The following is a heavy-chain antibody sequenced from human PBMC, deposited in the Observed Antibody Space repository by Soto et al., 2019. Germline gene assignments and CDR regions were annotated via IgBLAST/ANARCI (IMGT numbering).Heavy chain of an antibody. Sequence: PGGSLRLSCAASGFTFSSYAMHWVRQAPGKGLEWVAVISYDGSNKYYADSVKGRFTISRDNSKNTLYLQMNSLRAEDTAVYYCARDYYYDSSGYYYTNAEYFQQWGQGTLVTVSS. D-gene: IGHD3-22*01. V-gene: IGHV3-30-3*01. CDR2: ISYDGSNK. CDR3: ARDYYYDSSGYYYTNAEYFQQ. CDR1: GFTFSSYA. J-gene: IGHJ1*01.